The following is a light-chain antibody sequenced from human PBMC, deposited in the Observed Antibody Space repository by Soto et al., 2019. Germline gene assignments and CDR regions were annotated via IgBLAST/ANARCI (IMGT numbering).Light chain of an antibody. V-gene: IGKV1-16*02. CDR1: KGISLN. CDR2: GAS. Sequence: DIQMTQSPSSLSASIGDTVTITCRASKGISLNLAWVQQRQGNAPRSLIYGASTLQRGVPSKFSAGRSGTDFSLTVRGLQPEDFATYYCLQYETYPYTFGQGTKVEIK. CDR3: LQYETYPYT. J-gene: IGKJ2*01.